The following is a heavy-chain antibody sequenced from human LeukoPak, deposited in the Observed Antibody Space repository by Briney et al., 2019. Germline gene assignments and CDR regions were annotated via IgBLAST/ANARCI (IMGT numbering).Heavy chain of an antibody. CDR3: ARADTVVINYFDY. J-gene: IGHJ4*02. CDR1: GGSISSGGYY. D-gene: IGHD4-23*01. CDR2: IYYSGST. V-gene: IGHV4-31*03. Sequence: SQTLSLTCTVSGGSISSGGYYWSWIRQHPGKGLEWIGYIYYSGSTYYNPSLKSRVTISVDTSKNQFSLKLSSVTAADTAVYYCARADTVVINYFDYWGQGTLVTVPS.